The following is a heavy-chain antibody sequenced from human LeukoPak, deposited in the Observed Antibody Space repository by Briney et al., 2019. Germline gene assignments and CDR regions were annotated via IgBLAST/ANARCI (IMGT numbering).Heavy chain of an antibody. V-gene: IGHV1-2*06. CDR3: ARDGDAFDI. CDR2: INPNSGGT. Sequence: ASVTVSCKVSGYTFTGYYMHWVRQAPGQGLAWMGRINPNSGGTNYAQKFQGRVTMTRDTSISTAYMEPSRLRSDDTAVYYCARDGDAFDIWGQGTMVTVSS. CDR1: GYTFTGYY. J-gene: IGHJ3*02.